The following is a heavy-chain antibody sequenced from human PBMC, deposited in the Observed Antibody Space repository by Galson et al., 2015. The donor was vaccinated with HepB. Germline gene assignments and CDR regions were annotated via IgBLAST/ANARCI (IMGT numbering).Heavy chain of an antibody. J-gene: IGHJ4*02. CDR1: GGSISSGGYY. Sequence: LSLTCTVSGGSISSGGYYWNWIRQHPGKGLEWIGYIYYSGSTYYNPSLKSRVFISVDTSKNQFSLELSSVTAADTAVYYCARTGYYSDQVDYWGQGTLVTVSS. CDR3: ARTGYYSDQVDY. CDR2: IYYSGST. V-gene: IGHV4-31*03. D-gene: IGHD3-9*01.